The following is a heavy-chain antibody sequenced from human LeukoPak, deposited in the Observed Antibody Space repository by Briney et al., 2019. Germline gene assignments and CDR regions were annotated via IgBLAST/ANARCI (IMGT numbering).Heavy chain of an antibody. Sequence: ASVKVSCKASGYTFTSYDINWVRQATGQGLEWMGWMNPNSGNTGYAQKFQGRATMTRNTSISTAYMELSSLRSEDTAVYYCARVGYSSGWYYFDYWGQGTLVTVSS. CDR1: GYTFTSYD. D-gene: IGHD6-19*01. CDR2: MNPNSGNT. CDR3: ARVGYSSGWYYFDY. J-gene: IGHJ4*02. V-gene: IGHV1-8*01.